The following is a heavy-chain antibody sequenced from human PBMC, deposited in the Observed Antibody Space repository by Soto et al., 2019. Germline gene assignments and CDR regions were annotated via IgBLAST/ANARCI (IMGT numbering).Heavy chain of an antibody. J-gene: IGHJ5*02. Sequence: SGHTLANLTQTLTLTCPFSGFSLKSSGAGVAWIRQPPGKALEWLALVYWSAEKRYSPSLKNRLTITKDTSKNEVVLTMTNMDPLDTATYYCAHKEYYFPTGTYYNVRWFDPWGQGILVTVSS. CDR2: VYWSAEK. CDR3: AHKEYYFPTGTYYNVRWFDP. D-gene: IGHD3-10*01. CDR1: GFSLKSSGAG. V-gene: IGHV2-5*01.